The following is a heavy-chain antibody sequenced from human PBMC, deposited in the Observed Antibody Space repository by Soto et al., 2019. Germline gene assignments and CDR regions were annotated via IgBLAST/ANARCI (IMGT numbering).Heavy chain of an antibody. D-gene: IGHD2-2*01. CDR2: ISYDGSTK. J-gene: IGHJ6*02. CDR1: GFTFSSYG. Sequence: GGSLRLSCTASGFTFSSYGMHWVRQAPGKGLEWVAVISYDGSTKYYADSVKGRFTISRDNSKNTLYLQMNSLRAEDTAVFYCARDRGIVIVPSAMTGMDVWGQGTTVTVSS. CDR3: ARDRGIVIVPSAMTGMDV. V-gene: IGHV3-30*03.